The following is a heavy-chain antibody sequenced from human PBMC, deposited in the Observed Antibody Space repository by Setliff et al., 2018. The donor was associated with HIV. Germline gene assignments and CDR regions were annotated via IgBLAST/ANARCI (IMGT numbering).Heavy chain of an antibody. CDR1: GYSFTNYW. V-gene: IGHV5-51*01. CDR3: ARLSKYYDFWTPNY. J-gene: IGHJ4*02. Sequence: LGESLKISCKASGYSFTNYWVGWVRQMPGHGLELMGLIWPDDSDTMYSPSFQGQVTMSVDKSISTADLQWSSLKAPDTAMYYCARLSKYYDFWTPNYWGQGTLVTVSS. CDR2: IWPDDSDT. D-gene: IGHD3-3*01.